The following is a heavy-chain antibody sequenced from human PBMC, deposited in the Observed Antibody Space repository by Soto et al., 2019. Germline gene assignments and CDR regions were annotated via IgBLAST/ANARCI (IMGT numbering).Heavy chain of an antibody. J-gene: IGHJ4*02. CDR2: IYYSGST. Sequence: SETLSLTCTVSGGSISSYYWIWIRQPPGKGLEWIGYIYYSGSTNYNPSLKSRVTISVDTSKNQFSLKLSSVTAADTAVYYCARHLGGGDCYDYWGQGTLVTVSS. CDR3: ARHLGGGDCYDY. D-gene: IGHD2-21*01. CDR1: GGSISSYY. V-gene: IGHV4-59*08.